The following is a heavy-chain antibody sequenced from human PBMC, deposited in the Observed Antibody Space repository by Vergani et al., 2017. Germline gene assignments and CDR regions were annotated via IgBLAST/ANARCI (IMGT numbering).Heavy chain of an antibody. CDR3: ASYHYYDSSGDRKYYYYYGMDV. D-gene: IGHD3-22*01. Sequence: QVQLVQSGAEVKKPGASVKVSCKASGYTFTSYDINWVRQATGQGLEWMGGIIPIFGTANYAQKFQGRVTITADESTSTAYMELSSLRSEDTAVYYCASYHYYDSSGDRKYYYYYGMDVWGQGTTVTVSS. J-gene: IGHJ6*02. CDR2: IIPIFGTA. CDR1: GYTFTSYD. V-gene: IGHV1-69*01.